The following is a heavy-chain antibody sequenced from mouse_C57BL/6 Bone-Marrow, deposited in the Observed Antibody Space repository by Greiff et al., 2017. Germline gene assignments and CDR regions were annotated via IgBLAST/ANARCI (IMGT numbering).Heavy chain of an antibody. CDR1: GFTFSSYA. CDR2: ISDGGSYT. CDR3: ARGENYYGTLFAY. Sequence: EVQVVESGGGLVKPGGSLKLSCAASGFTFSSYAMSWVRQTPEKRLEWVATISDGGSYTYYPDNVKGRFTISRDIAKNNLYLQMSHLKSEDTAMYYWARGENYYGTLFAYWGQGTLVTVSA. V-gene: IGHV5-4*01. D-gene: IGHD1-1*01. J-gene: IGHJ3*01.